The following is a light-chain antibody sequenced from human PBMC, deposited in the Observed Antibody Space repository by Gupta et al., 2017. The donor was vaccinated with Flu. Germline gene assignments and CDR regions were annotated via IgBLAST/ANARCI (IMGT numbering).Light chain of an antibody. V-gene: IGLV2-11*01. Sequence: QSALTPPRPVAGSPGQSVTVSRTGTSSDVGNYDFVSWYQQHPGKAPKLLIYEVTKRPSGVPDRFSGSKSGNTASLSISGLQADDEAEYYCSSYAGSYTLVFGGGTKLTVL. J-gene: IGLJ3*02. CDR3: SSYAGSYTLV. CDR1: SSDVGNYDF. CDR2: EVT.